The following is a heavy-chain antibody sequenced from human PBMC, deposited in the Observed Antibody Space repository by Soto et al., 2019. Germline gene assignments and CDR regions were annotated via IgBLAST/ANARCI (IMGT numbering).Heavy chain of an antibody. CDR2: INPSGGST. D-gene: IGHD2-2*01. Sequence: QVQLMQSGAEVKKPGASVKLSCKTSGYTFSNYYINWVRQAPGQGLQWIGRINPSGGSTSYAQKFQGRVTMTRVTSTSTVSMDLSSLRSEDTAVYYCARSQEVVVVPAAPIDYWGQGTLLTVSS. V-gene: IGHV1-46*01. J-gene: IGHJ4*02. CDR1: GYTFSNYY. CDR3: ARSQEVVVVPAAPIDY.